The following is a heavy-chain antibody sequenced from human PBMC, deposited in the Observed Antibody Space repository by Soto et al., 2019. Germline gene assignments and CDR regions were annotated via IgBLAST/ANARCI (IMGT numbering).Heavy chain of an antibody. CDR1: GFSLTTTSMG. V-gene: IGHV2-5*04. D-gene: IGHD4-17*01. J-gene: IGHJ4*02. CDR2: IYWDDDQ. Sequence: QITLKESGPPLVRPAQTLTLTCAFSGFSLTTTSMGVAWIRQPPGKALEWLALIYWDDDQRYSHSLKDRITISKDTSRSRVVLKISNMNPEDTGTYFCVYAGDYDMMSFDHWGPGTLVTVSS. CDR3: VYAGDYDMMSFDH.